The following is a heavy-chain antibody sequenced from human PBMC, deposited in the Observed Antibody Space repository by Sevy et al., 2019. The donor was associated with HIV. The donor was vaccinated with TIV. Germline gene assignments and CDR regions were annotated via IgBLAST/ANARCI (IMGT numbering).Heavy chain of an antibody. CDR2: RKQDGSVK. V-gene: IGHV3-7*03. CDR1: SGFTFSSYW. Sequence: GGSLRLSCSASSGFTFSSYWMSWVRQAPGKGLEWVANRKQDGSVKHHVDSVRGRFTISRDNAKNSLYLQMNRLRVEDTAVYYCARGTYYYDSSGYYHDVFDVWGHGTMVTVSS. J-gene: IGHJ3*01. CDR3: ARGTYYYDSSGYYHDVFDV. D-gene: IGHD3-22*01.